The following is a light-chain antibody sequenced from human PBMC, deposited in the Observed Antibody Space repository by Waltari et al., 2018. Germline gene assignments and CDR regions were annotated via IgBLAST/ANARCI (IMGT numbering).Light chain of an antibody. CDR2: DDN. CDR1: NVGGRL. V-gene: IGLV3-21*02. CDR3: QVWDTSSDHAVV. J-gene: IGLJ2*01. Sequence: SYVLTQPPSVSVAPGQTATITCGGNNVGGRLVHWYQQRPGQPPVLVIYDDNNRPSGIPDRFSGSTYRNTATLTSSRVEAGDEADYYCQVWDTSSDHAVVIGGGTKVTVL.